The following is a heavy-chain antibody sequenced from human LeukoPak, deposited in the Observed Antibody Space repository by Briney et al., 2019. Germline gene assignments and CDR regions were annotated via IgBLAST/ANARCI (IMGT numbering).Heavy chain of an antibody. CDR1: GGSISRSSYY. J-gene: IGHJ6*02. D-gene: IGHD3-10*01. CDR2: ISDSGST. CDR3: ARQDIWFGELVV. Sequence: SETLSLTCIVSGGSISRSSYYWGWLRQPPGKGLEWIGTISDSGSTYYSPSLKSRVTISVDTSKNQFSLKLRCVTAAHTAVYYCARQDIWFGELVVWGQGTTVTVSS. V-gene: IGHV4-39*01.